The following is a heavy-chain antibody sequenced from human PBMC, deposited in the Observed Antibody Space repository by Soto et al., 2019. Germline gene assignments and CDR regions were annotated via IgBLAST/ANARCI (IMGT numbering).Heavy chain of an antibody. CDR2: IYYSGST. Sequence: SETLSLTCIVSGGSISGYYWSWIRQPPGKGLEWIGYIYYSGSTNYNPSLKSRVTMSVDTSKNQFSLKLSSVTAAGTAVYYCARRYGGGFDYWGPGTLVTVS. V-gene: IGHV4-59*08. CDR3: ARRYGGGFDY. J-gene: IGHJ4*02. D-gene: IGHD3-10*01. CDR1: GGSISGYY.